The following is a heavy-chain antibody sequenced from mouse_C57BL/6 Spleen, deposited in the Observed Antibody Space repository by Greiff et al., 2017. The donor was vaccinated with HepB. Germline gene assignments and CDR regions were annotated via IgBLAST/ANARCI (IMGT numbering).Heavy chain of an antibody. CDR3: ARDYDYAMDY. CDR2: IDPSDSET. CDR1: GYTFTSYW. Sequence: VQLQQPGAELVRPGSSVKLSCKASGYTFTSYWMHWAKQRPIQGLEWIGNIDPSDSETHYNQKFKDKATLTVDKSSSTAYMQRSSLTSEDSAVYYCARDYDYAMDYWGQGTSVTVSS. D-gene: IGHD2-4*01. J-gene: IGHJ4*01. V-gene: IGHV1-52*01.